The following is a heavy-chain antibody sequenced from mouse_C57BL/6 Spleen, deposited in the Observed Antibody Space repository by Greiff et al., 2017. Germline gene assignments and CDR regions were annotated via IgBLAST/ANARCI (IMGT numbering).Heavy chain of an antibody. CDR2: INPYNGGT. CDR1: GYTFTDYY. V-gene: IGHV1-19*01. D-gene: IGHD1-1*01. J-gene: IGHJ1*03. CDR3: ARRASYYYGSSPNWYFDV. Sequence: VQLQQSGPVLVKPGASVKMSCKASGYTFTDYYMNWVKQSHGKSLEWIGVINPYNGGTSYNQKFKGKATLTVDKSSSTAYMELNSLTSEDSAVYYCARRASYYYGSSPNWYFDVWGTGTTVTVSS.